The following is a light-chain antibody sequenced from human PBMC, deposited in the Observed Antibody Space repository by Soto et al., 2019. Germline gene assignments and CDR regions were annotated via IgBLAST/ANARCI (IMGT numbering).Light chain of an antibody. Sequence: QMTQSPATLSVSVGDRVXXXXXASQGISFYLAWYQQKPGKVXXLLIYAASTLXSXVPSRFSGSGSGTDFTLTISXLXXEDVATXYXXKXXXXXXTXGGGTKVDIK. CDR1: QGISFY. V-gene: IGKV1-27*01. CDR2: AAS. CDR3: XKXXXXXXT. J-gene: IGKJ4*01.